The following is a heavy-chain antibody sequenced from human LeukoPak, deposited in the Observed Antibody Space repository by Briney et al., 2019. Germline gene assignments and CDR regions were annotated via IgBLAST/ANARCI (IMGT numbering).Heavy chain of an antibody. CDR2: IYYSGST. CDR1: GGSISSYY. V-gene: IGHV4-59*01. CDR3: ARGAAEGWFDP. D-gene: IGHD6-13*01. J-gene: IGHJ5*02. Sequence: SETLSLTCTVSGGSISSYYWSWIRQAPGKGLEWIGYIYYSGSTNYNPSLKSRVTISVDTSKNQFSLKLSSVTAADTAVYYCARGAAEGWFDPWGQGTLVTVSS.